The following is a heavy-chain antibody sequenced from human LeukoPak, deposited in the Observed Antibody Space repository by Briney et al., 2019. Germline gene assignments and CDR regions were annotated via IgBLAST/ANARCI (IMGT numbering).Heavy chain of an antibody. Sequence: ASVKVSCKASGYTFSTYGISWVRQAPGQGLEWMGWISTYNGNTEYAQKSQGRVTMTTDTSTSAAYMELRSLRSDDTAVYYCARDPPHSSGPNSPCFEYWGRGTLVTVSS. CDR1: GYTFSTYG. V-gene: IGHV1-18*01. CDR3: ARDPPHSSGPNSPCFEY. CDR2: ISTYNGNT. D-gene: IGHD6-19*01. J-gene: IGHJ4*02.